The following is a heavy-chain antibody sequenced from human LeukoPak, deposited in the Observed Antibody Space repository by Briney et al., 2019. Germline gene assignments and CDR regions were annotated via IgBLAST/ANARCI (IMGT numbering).Heavy chain of an antibody. CDR3: ARCRRSYYTLFDY. J-gene: IGHJ4*02. Sequence: SETLSLTCTVSGGSIDSSSYYRGWIRQPPGKGLEWIGSIYSSGSTYYNPSLKSRVTISVDTSKNQFSLKLSSVAAADTAVYYCARCRRSYYTLFDYWGQGTLVTVSS. D-gene: IGHD1-26*01. CDR2: IYSSGST. V-gene: IGHV4-39*07. CDR1: GGSIDSSSYY.